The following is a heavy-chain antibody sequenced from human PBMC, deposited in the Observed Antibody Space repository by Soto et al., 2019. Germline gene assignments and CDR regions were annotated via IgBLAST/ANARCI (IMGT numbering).Heavy chain of an antibody. Sequence: SETLSLTCTVSGGSISSGGYYWSWIRQHPGKGLEWIGYIYYSGSTYYNPSLKSRVTISVDTSKNQFSLKLSSVTAADTAVYYCVVVVAATTFDYWGQGTLVTVSS. V-gene: IGHV4-31*03. J-gene: IGHJ4*02. CDR2: IYYSGST. CDR3: VVVVAATTFDY. CDR1: GGSISSGGYY. D-gene: IGHD2-15*01.